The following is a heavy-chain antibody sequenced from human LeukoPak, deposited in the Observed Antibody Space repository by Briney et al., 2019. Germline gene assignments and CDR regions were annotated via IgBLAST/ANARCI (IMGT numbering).Heavy chain of an antibody. Sequence: GRSLRLSCAASGFTFDDYAMHWVRQAPGKGLEWVSGINWNCGSIGYADSVKGRFTISRDNAKNSLYLQMNSLRAEDTALYYCAKDISPPLVGATSWPVDYWGQGTLVTVSS. D-gene: IGHD1-26*01. J-gene: IGHJ4*02. CDR2: INWNCGSI. V-gene: IGHV3-9*01. CDR1: GFTFDDYA. CDR3: AKDISPPLVGATSWPVDY.